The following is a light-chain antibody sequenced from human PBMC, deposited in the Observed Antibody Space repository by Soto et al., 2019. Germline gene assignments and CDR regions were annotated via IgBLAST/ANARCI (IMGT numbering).Light chain of an antibody. CDR2: EVD. CDR1: SSDVGAYNY. CDR3: SSFAVTNSLYV. V-gene: IGLV2-8*01. Sequence: QSALTQPPSASGTPGQSVTISCTGTSSDVGAYNYVSWYQQYTGKAPKLMIYEVDKRPSWVPDRFSGSKSGRTSSLTVSGLQAEDEADYYCSSFAVTNSLYVFGTGTKLTVL. J-gene: IGLJ1*01.